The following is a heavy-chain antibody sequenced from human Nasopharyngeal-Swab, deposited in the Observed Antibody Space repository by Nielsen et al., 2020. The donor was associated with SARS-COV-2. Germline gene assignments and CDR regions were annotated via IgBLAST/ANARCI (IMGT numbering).Heavy chain of an antibody. CDR1: GYRFISYW. CDR3: ARTAIEGGYYRGDAFDI. J-gene: IGHJ3*02. Sequence: GESLKISCQGSGYRFISYWIGWVRQMPGKGLEWMGIIYPGDSDTTYSPSFQGQVTISADKSITTAYLQWSSLTASDTAMYYCARTAIEGGYYRGDAFDIWGQGTMVTVSS. V-gene: IGHV5-51*01. CDR2: IYPGDSDT. D-gene: IGHD3-22*01.